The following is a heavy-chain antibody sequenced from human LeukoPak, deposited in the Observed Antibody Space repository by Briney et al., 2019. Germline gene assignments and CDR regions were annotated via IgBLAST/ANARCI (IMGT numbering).Heavy chain of an antibody. CDR2: ISGSGGST. D-gene: IGHD3-22*01. V-gene: IGHV3-23*01. CDR1: GFTFTSYA. CDR3: AKNGVNTLLYSFDY. Sequence: GGSLRLSCAASGFTFTSYAMSWVRQAPGKGLEWVSAISGSGGSTYHADSVRGRFTISRDNSMNTLYLQMNSLRAEDTAVYYCAKNGVNTLLYSFDYWGQGTPVTVSS. J-gene: IGHJ4*02.